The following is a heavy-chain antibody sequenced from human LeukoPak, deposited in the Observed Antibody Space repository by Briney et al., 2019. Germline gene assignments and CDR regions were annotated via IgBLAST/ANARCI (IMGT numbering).Heavy chain of an antibody. D-gene: IGHD2-21*02. CDR2: ISGSGDST. Sequence: GGSLRLSCAASGFTFSSYAMSWVRQAPGKGLEWVSGISGSGDSTYYADSVKARFTISRDNSKNTLYLQMNSLSAEDMAVYYCARDDYYFDYWGQGALVTVSS. CDR3: ARDDYYFDY. V-gene: IGHV3-23*01. CDR1: GFTFSSYA. J-gene: IGHJ4*02.